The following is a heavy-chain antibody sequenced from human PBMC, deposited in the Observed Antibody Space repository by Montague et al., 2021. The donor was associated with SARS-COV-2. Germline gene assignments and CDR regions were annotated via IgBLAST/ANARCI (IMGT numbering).Heavy chain of an antibody. CDR2: IYYRGST. D-gene: IGHD5/OR15-5a*01. CDR3: GRESTYNWFDS. CDR1: GGSMNSYY. Sequence: SETLSLTCSVSGGSMNSYYWSWLRQTPGKGLEWIGYIYYRGSTNYNPSLKSRVTISVDTSKNQFSLSLTSVTAADTAVYYCGRESTYNWFDSWGQGTLVTVSS. J-gene: IGHJ5*01. V-gene: IGHV4-59*01.